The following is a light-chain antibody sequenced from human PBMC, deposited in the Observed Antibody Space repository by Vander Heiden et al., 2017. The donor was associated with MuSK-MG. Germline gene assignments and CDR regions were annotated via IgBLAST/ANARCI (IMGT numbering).Light chain of an antibody. CDR2: DVT. Sequence: QPALTQPASVSGSPGPSITISSTGTRRDICAYNFIAWSRPQPRKATIPKLYDVTVRPSGVSNRFSGSKSGNTASLTISGLQAEDEADYYCNSYTTIHTPVFGGGTRLTVL. V-gene: IGLV2-14*01. CDR3: NSYTTIHTPV. J-gene: IGLJ2*01. CDR1: RRDICAYNF.